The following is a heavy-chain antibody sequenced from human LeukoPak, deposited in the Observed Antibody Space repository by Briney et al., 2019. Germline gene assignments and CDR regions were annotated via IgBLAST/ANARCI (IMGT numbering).Heavy chain of an antibody. CDR2: ISSSGSTI. Sequence: PGRSLRLSCAASGFTFSDYYMSWIRQAPGKGLEWVSYISSSGSTIYYADSVKGRFTISRDNAKNSLYLQMNSLRAEDTAVYYCARDLLGYCSSTSCSPRWFDPWGQGTLVTVSS. D-gene: IGHD2-2*01. CDR3: ARDLLGYCSSTSCSPRWFDP. CDR1: GFTFSDYY. J-gene: IGHJ5*02. V-gene: IGHV3-11*01.